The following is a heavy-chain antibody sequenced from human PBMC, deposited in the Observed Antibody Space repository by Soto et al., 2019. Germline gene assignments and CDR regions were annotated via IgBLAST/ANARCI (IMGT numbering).Heavy chain of an antibody. CDR2: ISSTGIVT. V-gene: IGHV3-11*01. J-gene: IGHJ4*02. CDR1: GFTLSDHY. Sequence: QVQLVESGGGLVKPGGSLRLSCAVSGFTLSDHYMTWIRQAPGKGLEWLSYISSTGIVTSYADSVKGRFASSRDSAKNALYLQMNSLRSDGTAVYYCARGGWTPAPGYWGQGTLVTVSS. D-gene: IGHD1-1*01. CDR3: ARGGWTPAPGY.